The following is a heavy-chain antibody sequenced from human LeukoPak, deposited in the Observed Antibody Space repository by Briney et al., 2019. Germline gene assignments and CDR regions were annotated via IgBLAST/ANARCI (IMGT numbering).Heavy chain of an antibody. J-gene: IGHJ3*02. CDR2: VIPMFGSV. D-gene: IGHD3-10*01. CDR3: ARGRKLLGIQCAFDI. Sequence: SVKVSCKASGGNFNNYAINWVRQAPGQGLEWLGGVIPMFGSVNYAHKFQGRVTITADGVTSIDYMELGSLTSDDTAVYYCARGRKLLGIQCAFDIWGQGTVVTVAS. CDR1: GGNFNNYA. V-gene: IGHV1-69*13.